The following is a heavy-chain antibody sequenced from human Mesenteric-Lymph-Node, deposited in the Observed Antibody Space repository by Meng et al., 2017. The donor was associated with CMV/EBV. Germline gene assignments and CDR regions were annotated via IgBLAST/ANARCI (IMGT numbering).Heavy chain of an antibody. J-gene: IGHJ4*02. Sequence: GGSLRLSCAASGFTFSSYSMNWVRQAPGKGLEWVSSISSSSSYIYYADSVKGRFTISRDNAKNTLYLQMNSLRAEDTAVYYCARVLRLQGYYFDYWGQGTLVTVSS. CDR2: ISSSSSYI. CDR3: ARVLRLQGYYFDY. CDR1: GFTFSSYS. D-gene: IGHD3-3*01. V-gene: IGHV3-21*01.